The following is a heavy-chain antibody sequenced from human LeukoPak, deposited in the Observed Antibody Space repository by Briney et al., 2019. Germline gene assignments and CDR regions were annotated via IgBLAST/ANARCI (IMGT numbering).Heavy chain of an antibody. CDR2: INHSGST. J-gene: IGHJ6*01. CDR1: GGSISGYY. D-gene: IGHD2-8*01. Sequence: SETLSLTCTVYGGSISGYYWSWIRQPPGKGLEWLGEINHSGSTNYNPSLKSRVTISVDTSKQQFSLKLSSVTAADTPVYYCVAVPRVYYDGMLRWRRGTTVTVSS. CDR3: VAVPRVYYDGMLR. V-gene: IGHV4-34*01.